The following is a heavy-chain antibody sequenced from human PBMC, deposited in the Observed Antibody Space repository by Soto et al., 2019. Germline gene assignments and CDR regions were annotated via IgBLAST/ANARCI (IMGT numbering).Heavy chain of an antibody. D-gene: IGHD3-10*01. Sequence: QVQLEQSGAEVKKPGSSVKVSCKASGGTLSDHGVAWLRQAPGQGLEWMGGTIPVFNTAKYAQKVQGRDTVTADKFTNIAYMELSSLRSEDTAFYFCARGVYGSGNYYTGPSAFDIWGQGTMVIVSS. CDR2: TIPVFNTA. CDR3: ARGVYGSGNYYTGPSAFDI. V-gene: IGHV1-69*06. CDR1: GGTLSDHG. J-gene: IGHJ3*02.